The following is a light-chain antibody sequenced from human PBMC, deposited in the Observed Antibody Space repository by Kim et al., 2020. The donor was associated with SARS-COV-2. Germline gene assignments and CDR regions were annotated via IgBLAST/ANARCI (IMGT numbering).Light chain of an antibody. CDR3: QQTNSFPYT. CDR2: DAS. J-gene: IGKJ2*01. V-gene: IGKV1-12*01. Sequence: SASGGDRVTITCGESQAISSGLAWYQQKPGKAPKLLVYDASTLKDGVPSRFSGSGSGTDFTLIISGLQAEDFATYYCQQTNSFPYTFGQGTKLEI. CDR1: QAISSG.